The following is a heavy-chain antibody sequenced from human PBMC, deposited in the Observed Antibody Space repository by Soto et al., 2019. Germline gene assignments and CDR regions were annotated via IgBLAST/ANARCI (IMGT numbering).Heavy chain of an antibody. Sequence: GASVKVSCKASGYTFTSYAMHWVRQAPGQRLEWMGWINAGSGNTKYSQKFQGRVTVTRDTSASTVYMELSSLRSEDTAVYYCARDKESNYLAFFDLWGRGTLVTVSS. J-gene: IGHJ2*01. CDR2: INAGSGNT. CDR1: GYTFTSYA. D-gene: IGHD4-4*01. CDR3: ARDKESNYLAFFDL. V-gene: IGHV1-3*01.